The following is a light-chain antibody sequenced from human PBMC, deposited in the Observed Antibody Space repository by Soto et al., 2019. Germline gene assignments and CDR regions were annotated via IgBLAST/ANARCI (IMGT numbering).Light chain of an antibody. Sequence: ETVLTQSPATLSLSPGERATLSCRASQSVSSYLAWYQQKPCQAPRLLIYDASNRATGIPARFSGSGSGTDFTLTISSLEAADFAVYYCQQRSNWPPITCGQGTRPRL. CDR2: DAS. J-gene: IGKJ5*01. CDR3: QQRSNWPPIT. V-gene: IGKV3-11*01. CDR1: QSVSSY.